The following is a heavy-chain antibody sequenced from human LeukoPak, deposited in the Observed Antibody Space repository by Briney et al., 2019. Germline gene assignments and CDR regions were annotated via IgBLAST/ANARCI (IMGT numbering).Heavy chain of an antibody. D-gene: IGHD1-26*01. Sequence: PGGSLRHSCAASGFTLSSYSMNWVRQAPGKGLEWVSYISRRSSTIYYADSVKGRFTISRENDKNSVYLQKNSLRAEDTAVYHCARATWERPRDDAFDIWGQGTMVTVSS. CDR3: ARATWERPRDDAFDI. CDR1: GFTLSSYS. J-gene: IGHJ3*02. CDR2: ISRRSSTI. V-gene: IGHV3-48*01.